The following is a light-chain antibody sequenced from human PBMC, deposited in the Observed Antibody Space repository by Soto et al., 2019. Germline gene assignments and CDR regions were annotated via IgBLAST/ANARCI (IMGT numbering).Light chain of an antibody. J-gene: IGKJ1*01. V-gene: IGKV3-15*01. Sequence: EVVMTQSPATLSMSPGERVTLSCRASQSVSRSLAWYQQKPGQAPRLLIYGASTRATGIPDRFSGSGSETEFTLTISSLQAEDFAIYYCQQYNNWWTFGQGTKVEIK. CDR2: GAS. CDR1: QSVSRS. CDR3: QQYNNWWT.